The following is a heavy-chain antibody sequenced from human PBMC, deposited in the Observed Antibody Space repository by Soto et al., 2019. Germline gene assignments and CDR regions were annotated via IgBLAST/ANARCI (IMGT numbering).Heavy chain of an antibody. Sequence: SETLSRTCTVSGGSISSYYWCWIRQPPGKGLEWIGSIYYSGSTYYNPSLKSRVTISVDTSKNQFSLKLSSVTAADTAVYYCACIFSGGYGYGFYYYGMDVWGQGTTVTVSS. J-gene: IGHJ6*02. CDR3: ACIFSGGYGYGFYYYGMDV. CDR1: GGSISSYY. CDR2: IYYSGST. D-gene: IGHD5-18*01. V-gene: IGHV4-39*01.